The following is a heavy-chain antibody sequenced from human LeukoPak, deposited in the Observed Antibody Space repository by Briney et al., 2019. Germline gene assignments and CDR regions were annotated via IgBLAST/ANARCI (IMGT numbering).Heavy chain of an antibody. CDR2: IIPIFGTA. CDR3: ARAPSTPDIVVVPWFDP. V-gene: IGHV1-69*06. J-gene: IGHJ5*02. D-gene: IGHD2-2*01. CDR1: GGTFSSYA. Sequence: ASVKVSCKASGGTFSSYAISWVRQAPGQGLDWKGGIIPIFGTANYAQKFQGRVTITADKSTSSAYMELSSLRSEDTAVYYCARAPSTPDIVVVPWFDPWGQGTLVTVSS.